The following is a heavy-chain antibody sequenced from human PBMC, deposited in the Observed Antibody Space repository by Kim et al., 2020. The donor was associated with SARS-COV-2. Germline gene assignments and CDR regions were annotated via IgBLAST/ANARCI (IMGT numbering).Heavy chain of an antibody. Sequence: ASVKVSCKASGYTFTCYYMHWVRQAPGQGLEWMGWINPNSGGTNYAQKFQGRVTMTRDTSISTAYMELSRLRSDDTAVYYCGKGVAAAGTFGWFDPWGQGTLVTVSS. CDR1: GYTFTCYY. CDR2: INPNSGGT. V-gene: IGHV1-2*02. CDR3: GKGVAAAGTFGWFDP. J-gene: IGHJ5*02. D-gene: IGHD6-13*01.